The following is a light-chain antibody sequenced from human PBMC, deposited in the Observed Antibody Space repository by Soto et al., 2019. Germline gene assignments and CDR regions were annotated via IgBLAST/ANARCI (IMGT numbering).Light chain of an antibody. CDR3: CSFAPGSTLI. V-gene: IGLV2-23*02. CDR1: SSDVGTYNL. Sequence: QSALTQPASVSGSPGQSITISCTGSSSDVGTYNLVSWYQQYPGKAPKLMICEVNKRPSGVSDRFSGSKSDNTASLTISGLQAEDEADYYCCSFAPGSTLIFGGGTKLTVL. J-gene: IGLJ2*01. CDR2: EVN.